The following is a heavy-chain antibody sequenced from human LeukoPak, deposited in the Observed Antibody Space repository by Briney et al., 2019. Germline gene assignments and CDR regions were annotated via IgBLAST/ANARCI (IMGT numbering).Heavy chain of an antibody. J-gene: IGHJ4*02. Sequence: GGSLRLSCAASGFTFSSYAMSWVRQARGKGLEGVLATSGSGGSTYYADSVKGRSTISRDNSKNTLYLQMNSLRAEDTAVYYCAKLWVMITFGGVIDIEAPGSSGDYWGQGTLVTVSS. D-gene: IGHD3-16*02. CDR1: GFTFSSYA. CDR2: TSGSGGST. V-gene: IGHV3-23*01. CDR3: AKLWVMITFGGVIDIEAPGSSGDY.